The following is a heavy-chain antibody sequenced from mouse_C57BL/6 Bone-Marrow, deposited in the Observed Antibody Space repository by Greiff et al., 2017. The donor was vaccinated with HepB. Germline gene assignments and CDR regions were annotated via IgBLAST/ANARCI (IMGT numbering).Heavy chain of an antibody. CDR3: ARRYSNNYYAMDY. CDR2: FHPYNDDT. D-gene: IGHD2-5*01. CDR1: GYTFTTYP. Sequence: VQLQESGAELVKPGASVKMSCKASGYTFTTYPIEWMKQNHGKSLEWIGNFHPYNDDTKYNEKFKGKATLTVEKSSSTVYLELSRLTSDDSAVYYCARRYSNNYYAMDYWGQGTSVTVSS. J-gene: IGHJ4*01. V-gene: IGHV1-47*01.